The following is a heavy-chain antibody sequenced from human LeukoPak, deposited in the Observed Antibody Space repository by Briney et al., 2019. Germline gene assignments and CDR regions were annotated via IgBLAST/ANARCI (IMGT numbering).Heavy chain of an antibody. J-gene: IGHJ3*02. D-gene: IGHD3-22*01. CDR3: ASRPAYYYDSSGYYPGAFDI. V-gene: IGHV1-69*02. CDR2: IIPILGIA. CDR1: GGTFSSYT. Sequence: SVKVSCKASGGTFSSYTISWVRQAPGQGLEWMGRIIPILGIANYAQKFQGRVTITADKSTSTAYVELSSLRSEDTAVYYCASRPAYYYDSSGYYPGAFDIWGQGTMVTVSS.